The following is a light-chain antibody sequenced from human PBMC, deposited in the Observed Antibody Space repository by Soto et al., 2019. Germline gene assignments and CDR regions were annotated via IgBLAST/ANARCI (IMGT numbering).Light chain of an antibody. V-gene: IGKV3-15*01. CDR2: GAS. CDR3: QQYHNWPYT. J-gene: IGKJ2*01. Sequence: EIVMTQSPATLSVSPGERATLSCRASQSVSDNLAWYQRKPGQAPRLLIYGASTRATGIPARFSGSGSGTEFTLTISSLQSEDFAVYYCQQYHNWPYTFGQGTKREIK. CDR1: QSVSDN.